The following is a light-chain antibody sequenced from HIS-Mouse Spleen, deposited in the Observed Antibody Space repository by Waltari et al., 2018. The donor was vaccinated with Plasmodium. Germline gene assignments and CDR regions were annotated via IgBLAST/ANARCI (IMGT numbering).Light chain of an antibody. J-gene: IGLJ2*01. Sequence: QSALTQPRPVSGSPGQSVTISCTGTSSDVGGYNYVSWYHQHPGKAPKPMIYDVSKRPSGVPDRFSGSKSGNTASLTISGLQAEDEADYYCCSYAGSYTLVFGGGTKLTVL. V-gene: IGLV2-11*01. CDR1: SSDVGGYNY. CDR2: DVS. CDR3: CSYAGSYTLV.